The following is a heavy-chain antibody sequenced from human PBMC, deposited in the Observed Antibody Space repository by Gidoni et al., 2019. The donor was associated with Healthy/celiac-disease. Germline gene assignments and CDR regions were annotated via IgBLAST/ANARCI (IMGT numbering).Heavy chain of an antibody. D-gene: IGHD3-22*01. Sequence: QVQLVESVGGVVQPGRSLSLSCAASGFTFSSYGMHWVRQAPGKGLEWVAVISYDGSNKYYADSVKGRFTISRDNSKNTLYLQMNSLRAEDTAVYYCAKDLIYDSSGYYFGDFDYWGQGTLVTVSS. CDR2: ISYDGSNK. CDR3: AKDLIYDSSGYYFGDFDY. V-gene: IGHV3-30*18. J-gene: IGHJ4*02. CDR1: GFTFSSYG.